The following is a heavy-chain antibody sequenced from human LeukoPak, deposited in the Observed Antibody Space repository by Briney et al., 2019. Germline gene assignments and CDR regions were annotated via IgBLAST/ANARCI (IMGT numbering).Heavy chain of an antibody. CDR1: GGSISSGGYY. D-gene: IGHD6-13*01. Sequence: PSQTLSLTCTVSGGSISSGGYYWSWIRQHPGKGLEWIGYIYYSGSTYYNPSLKSRVTISVDTSKNQFSLKLSSVTAADTAVYYCAREGGSLQAAAGPNFDYWGQGTLVTVSS. CDR3: AREGGSLQAAAGPNFDY. CDR2: IYYSGST. V-gene: IGHV4-31*03. J-gene: IGHJ4*02.